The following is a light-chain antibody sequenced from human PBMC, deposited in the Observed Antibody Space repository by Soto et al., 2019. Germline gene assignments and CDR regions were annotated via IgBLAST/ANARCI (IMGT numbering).Light chain of an antibody. CDR3: QQRSNWPPIT. CDR2: DAS. CDR1: QSVSSY. V-gene: IGKV3-11*01. J-gene: IGKJ5*01. Sequence: EIVLTQSPVTLSLSPGERASLSCRASQSVSSYLAWYQQKPGQAPRLLIYDASNRATGIPARFSGSGSGTDFTLTISSLEPEDSAVYYCQQRSNWPPITFGQGTRLEIK.